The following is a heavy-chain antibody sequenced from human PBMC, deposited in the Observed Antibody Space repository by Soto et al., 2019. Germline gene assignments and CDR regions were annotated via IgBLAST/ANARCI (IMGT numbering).Heavy chain of an antibody. Sequence: QVQLQQWGAGLLKPSETLSLTCAVYGGSFSGYYWSWIRQPPGKGLEWIGEINHSGSTNYNPSLKSRVTISVDTSKNQFSLKLSSVTAADTAVYYCARRKNWNANHYWGQGTLVTVSS. CDR1: GGSFSGYY. CDR3: ARRKNWNANHY. CDR2: INHSGST. J-gene: IGHJ4*02. V-gene: IGHV4-34*01. D-gene: IGHD1-1*01.